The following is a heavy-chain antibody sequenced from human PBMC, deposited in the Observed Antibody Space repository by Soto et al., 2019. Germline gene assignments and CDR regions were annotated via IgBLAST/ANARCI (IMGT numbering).Heavy chain of an antibody. Sequence: SGTLSLTCTVSGGSISSYYWSWIRQPPGKGLEWIGHIYHTGATYYNPSLESRVTMSVDTSKNQFSLKLSSVTAADTAVFYCARGAVVNLVRGIMGGNWFDPWGQGTLVTVSS. V-gene: IGHV4-30-4*08. CDR2: IYHTGAT. D-gene: IGHD3-10*01. J-gene: IGHJ5*02. CDR3: ARGAVVNLVRGIMGGNWFDP. CDR1: GGSISSYY.